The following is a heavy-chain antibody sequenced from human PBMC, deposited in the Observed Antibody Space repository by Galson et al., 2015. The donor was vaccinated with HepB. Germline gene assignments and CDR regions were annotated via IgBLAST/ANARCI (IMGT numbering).Heavy chain of an antibody. CDR2: IKGDGGRT. V-gene: IGHV3-74*01. Sequence: SLRLSCAASGFSFSAYWMHWLRQVPGKGLEWVARIKGDGGRTNYADSVKGRFTVSRDNAKNTLSLHMISLRVEDTAVYYCARERLTAADEFDLWGQGTLVTVSS. CDR3: ARERLTAADEFDL. D-gene: IGHD6-13*01. CDR1: GFSFSAYW. J-gene: IGHJ5*02.